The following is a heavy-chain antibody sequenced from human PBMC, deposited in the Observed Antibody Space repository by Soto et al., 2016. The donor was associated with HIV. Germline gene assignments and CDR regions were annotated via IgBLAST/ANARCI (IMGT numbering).Heavy chain of an antibody. J-gene: IGHJ4*02. CDR2: INPNSGGT. D-gene: IGHD3-10*01. CDR1: GYTFTGYY. V-gene: IGHV1-2*02. Sequence: QVQLVQSGAEVQKPGASVKVSCKASGYTFTGYYMHWVRQAPGQGLEWMGWINPNSGGTNYAQKFQGRVTMTEDTSTDTAYMELSSLRSEDTAVYYCATVSHQNYYTSGSFYLDYWGQGTLVTVSS. CDR3: ATVSHQNYYTSGSFYLDY.